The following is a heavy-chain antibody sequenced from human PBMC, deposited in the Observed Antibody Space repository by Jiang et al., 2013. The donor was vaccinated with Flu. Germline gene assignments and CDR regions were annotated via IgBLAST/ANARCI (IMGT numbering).Heavy chain of an antibody. CDR3: AREAYGDYVVDY. J-gene: IGHJ4*02. V-gene: IGHV3-48*01. CDR1: GFSFSTYT. D-gene: IGHD4-17*01. CDR2: ITTTSTV. Sequence: VQLVESGGGLVQRGRSLRLSCAASGFSFSTYTMTWVRQAPGKGLEWISYITTTSTVYYADSVKGRFTISRDNAKNSLYLQMNSLRAEDTAVYYCAREAYGDYVVDYWGQGTLVTVSS.